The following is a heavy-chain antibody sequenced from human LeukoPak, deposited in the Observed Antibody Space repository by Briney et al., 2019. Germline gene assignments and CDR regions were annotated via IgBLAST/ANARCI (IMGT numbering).Heavy chain of an antibody. CDR2: IIPIFGTA. J-gene: IGHJ4*02. CDR3: ARDKGCSSTSCLAFDY. D-gene: IGHD2-2*01. V-gene: IGHV1-69*05. CDR1: GGTFSSYA. Sequence: SVKVSCKASGGTFSSYAISWVRQAPGQGLEWMGGIIPIFGTANYAQKFQGRVTITTDESTSTAYMELSSLRSEDTAVYYCARDKGCSSTSCLAFDYWGQGTLVTVSS.